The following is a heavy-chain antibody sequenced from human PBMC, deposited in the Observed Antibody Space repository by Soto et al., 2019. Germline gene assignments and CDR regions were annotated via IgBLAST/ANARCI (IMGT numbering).Heavy chain of an antibody. CDR2: INPNSGGT. CDR1: GYTFSGYY. Sequence: GASVKGSCKGSGYTFSGYYMRWVRQATGQGLEWMGWINPNSGGTNYAQKFQGWVTMTRDTSISTAYMELSRLRSDDTAVYYCARDLTNSIFPSYYFDYWGQGTLVTGLL. V-gene: IGHV1-2*04. J-gene: IGHJ4*02. D-gene: IGHD3-9*01. CDR3: ARDLTNSIFPSYYFDY.